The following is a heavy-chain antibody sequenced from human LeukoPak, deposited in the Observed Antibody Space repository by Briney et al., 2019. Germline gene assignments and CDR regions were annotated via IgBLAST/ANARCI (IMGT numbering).Heavy chain of an antibody. CDR1: GGSFSGYY. V-gene: IGHV4-34*01. CDR3: ARGRAVGARGDY. Sequence: NPSETLSLTCAVYGGSFSGYYWSWIRQPPGKGLEWIGEINHSGSTNYNPSLKSRVTISVDTSKDQFSLKLGSVTAADTAVYYCARGRAVGARGDYWGQGTLVTVSS. D-gene: IGHD1-26*01. CDR2: INHSGST. J-gene: IGHJ4*02.